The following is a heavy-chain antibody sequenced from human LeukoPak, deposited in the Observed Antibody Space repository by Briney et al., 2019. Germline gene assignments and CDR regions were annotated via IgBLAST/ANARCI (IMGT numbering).Heavy chain of an antibody. CDR2: MSRDGSRT. V-gene: IGHV3-74*01. CDR1: GFPFSNYW. CDR3: ARDGPDDSGEYYYHYYGMDV. Sequence: PGGSLRLSCAASGFPFSNYWMHWVRQAPGKGLVWVSRMSRDGSRTSYADSVKGRFTISRDNAKNTVYLQMNSLRAEDTAVYYCARDGPDDSGEYYYHYYGMDVWGQGTTVTVSS. J-gene: IGHJ6*02. D-gene: IGHD3-22*01.